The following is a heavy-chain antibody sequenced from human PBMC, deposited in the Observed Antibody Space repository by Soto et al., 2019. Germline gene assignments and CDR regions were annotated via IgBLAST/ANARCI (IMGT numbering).Heavy chain of an antibody. V-gene: IGHV4-34*01. D-gene: IGHD2-2*01. CDR3: ARDRIVVVPAANPYYYYYGMDV. Sequence: SETLSLTCAVYGGSFSGYYWSWIRQPPGKGLEWIGEINHSGSTNYNPSLKSRVTISVDTSKNQFSLKLSSVTAADTAVYYCARDRIVVVPAANPYYYYYGMDVWGQGTTVTVSS. CDR1: GGSFSGYY. J-gene: IGHJ6*02. CDR2: INHSGST.